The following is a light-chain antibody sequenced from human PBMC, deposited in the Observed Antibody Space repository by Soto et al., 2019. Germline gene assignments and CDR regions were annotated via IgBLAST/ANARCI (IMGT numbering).Light chain of an antibody. CDR3: QQYNSYPT. CDR2: KAS. J-gene: IGKJ1*01. Sequence: DIQMTQSPSTLSASVGDRVTITCRASKSISSWLAWYQQKPGKAPKLLIYKASSLESGVPSRFSGSGSGTEFTLTISSLQPDDLATHYCQQYNSYPTFGQGTKVEIK. V-gene: IGKV1-5*03. CDR1: KSISSW.